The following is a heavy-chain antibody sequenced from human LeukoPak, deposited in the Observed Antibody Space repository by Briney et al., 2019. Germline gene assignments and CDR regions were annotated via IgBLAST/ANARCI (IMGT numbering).Heavy chain of an antibody. CDR1: GYIFTTHA. CDR2: INAGSGYT. J-gene: IGHJ5*02. CDR3: ARASSGSLSTWFGELFDWYDP. V-gene: IGHV1-3*01. D-gene: IGHD3-10*01. Sequence: ASVKVSCKASGYIFTTHAMHWLRQAPGQRPEWMGWINAGSGYTKYSQKFQGRVTISRDTSASTVYMELRSLGSEDTAVYYCARASSGSLSTWFGELFDWYDPWGQGTLVTVSS.